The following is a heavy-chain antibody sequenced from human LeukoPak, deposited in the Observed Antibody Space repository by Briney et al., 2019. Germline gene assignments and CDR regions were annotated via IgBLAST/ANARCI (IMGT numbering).Heavy chain of an antibody. V-gene: IGHV3-21*01. CDR2: ISSSSSYI. Sequence: GGSLRLSCAASGFTFSSYSMNWVRQAPGKGLEWVSSISSSSSYIYYADSVKGRFTISRDNAKNSLYLQMNSLRAEDTAVYYCARDPGNLGYCSGGSCYPHWFPGIRGAFDIWGQGTMVTVSS. CDR1: GFTFSSYS. CDR3: ARDPGNLGYCSGGSCYPHWFPGIRGAFDI. D-gene: IGHD2-15*01. J-gene: IGHJ3*02.